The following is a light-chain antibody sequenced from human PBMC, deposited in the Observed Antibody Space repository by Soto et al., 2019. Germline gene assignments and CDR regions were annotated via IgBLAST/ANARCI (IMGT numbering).Light chain of an antibody. Sequence: EIVLTQSPATLSLSPGERATLSCRASQSVSTYLAWYQQKPGQAPRLLIYDASNRATGIPARFSGIGSGTDFTLTISSLEPEDFAVYDCQQRSSWWTFGQGTKVEI. CDR2: DAS. J-gene: IGKJ1*01. CDR3: QQRSSWWT. CDR1: QSVSTY. V-gene: IGKV3-11*01.